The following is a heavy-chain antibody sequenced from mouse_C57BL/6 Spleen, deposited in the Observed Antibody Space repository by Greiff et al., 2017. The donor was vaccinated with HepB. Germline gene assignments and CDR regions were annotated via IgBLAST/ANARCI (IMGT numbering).Heavy chain of an antibody. V-gene: IGHV1-82*01. D-gene: IGHD2-4*01. CDR2: IYPGDGDT. J-gene: IGHJ2*01. CDR1: GYAFSSSW. CDR3: ARSNYDYDADFDY. Sequence: VQLQQSGPELVKPGASVKISCKASGYAFSSSWMNWVKQRPGKGLEWIGRIYPGDGDTNYNGKFKGKATLTADKSSSTAYMQLSSLTSEDSAVYFCARSNYDYDADFDYWGQGTTLTVSS.